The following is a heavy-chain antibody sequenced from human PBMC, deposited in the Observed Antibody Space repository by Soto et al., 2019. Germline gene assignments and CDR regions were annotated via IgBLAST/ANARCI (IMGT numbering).Heavy chain of an antibody. V-gene: IGHV3-74*01. CDR2: INSDGSST. CDR1: GFTFSSYW. CDR3: AREQECSSTSCHWAVYYYYGMDV. D-gene: IGHD2-2*01. Sequence: EVQLVESGGGLVQPGGSLRLSCAASGFTFSSYWMHWVRQAPGKGVVWVSRINSDGSSTSYADSVKGRFTISRDNAKNPLYLEVNSLRAEDTAVYYCAREQECSSTSCHWAVYYYYGMDVWGQGTTVTVSS. J-gene: IGHJ6*02.